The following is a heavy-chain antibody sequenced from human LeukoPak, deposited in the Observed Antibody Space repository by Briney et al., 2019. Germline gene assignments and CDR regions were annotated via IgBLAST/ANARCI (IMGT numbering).Heavy chain of an antibody. V-gene: IGHV3-7*01. J-gene: IGHJ4*02. CDR3: ARGTDYSSGSIDY. CDR2: IKQDGSEK. D-gene: IGHD3-22*01. Sequence: GGSLRLSCAASGFTFSSYWMSWVRQAPGKGLEWVANIKQDGSEKYYVDSVKGRFTISRDNAKNSLYLQMNSLRAEDTAVYYCARGTDYSSGSIDYWGQGTLVTVSS. CDR1: GFTFSSYW.